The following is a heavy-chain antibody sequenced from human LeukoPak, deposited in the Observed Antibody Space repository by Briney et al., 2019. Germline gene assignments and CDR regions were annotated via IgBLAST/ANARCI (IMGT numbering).Heavy chain of an antibody. V-gene: IGHV4-4*02. CDR2: IYHSGST. CDR1: GGSISSSNW. J-gene: IGHJ4*02. CDR3: ARARRYTSSAFDY. Sequence: SETLSLTCAVSGGSISSSNWWSWVRQPPGKGLEWIGEIYHSGSTNYNPSLKSRVTISVDTSKNQFSLKTSSVTTADTAFYYCARARRYTSSAFDYWGQGTLVTVSS. D-gene: IGHD6-13*01.